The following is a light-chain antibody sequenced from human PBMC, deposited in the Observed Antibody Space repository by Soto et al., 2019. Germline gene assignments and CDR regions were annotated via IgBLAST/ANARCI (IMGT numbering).Light chain of an antibody. CDR3: LLAYSGARV. Sequence: QAVVTQEPSLTVSPGGTVTLTCGSSTGAVTSGHYPYWFQQQPGQAPRTLICDATNKHSWTPARFSGSLLGGKAALTLSGAQPEDEADYYCLLAYSGARVFGGGTKLTVL. J-gene: IGLJ3*02. V-gene: IGLV7-46*01. CDR2: DAT. CDR1: TGAVTSGHY.